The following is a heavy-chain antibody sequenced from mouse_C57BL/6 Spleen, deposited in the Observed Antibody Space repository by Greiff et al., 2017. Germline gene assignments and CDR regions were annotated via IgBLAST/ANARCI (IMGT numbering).Heavy chain of an antibody. CDR2: INPSSGYT. D-gene: IGHD4-1*01. J-gene: IGHJ3*01. Sequence: QVQLKESGAELAKPGASVKLSCKASGYTFTSYWMHWVKQRPGQGLEWIGYINPSSGYTKYNQKFKDKATLTEDKSSSTAYMQLSSLTYEDSAVYYCARGELTGPPFAYWGQGTLVTVSA. CDR3: ARGELTGPPFAY. V-gene: IGHV1-7*01. CDR1: GYTFTSYW.